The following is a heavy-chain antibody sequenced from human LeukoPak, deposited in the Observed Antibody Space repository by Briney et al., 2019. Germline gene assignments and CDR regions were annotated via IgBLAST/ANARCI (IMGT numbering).Heavy chain of an antibody. D-gene: IGHD1-1*01. J-gene: IGHJ4*02. Sequence: SVKVSCKASGCTFSSYAIRWVRQAPGQGLEWMGGIIPIFGTANYAQKFQGRVTITADKYTSTAYMELSSLRSEDTAVYYCARGYYWNGFDYWGQGTLVTVSS. CDR2: IIPIFGTA. CDR1: GCTFSSYA. V-gene: IGHV1-69*06. CDR3: ARGYYWNGFDY.